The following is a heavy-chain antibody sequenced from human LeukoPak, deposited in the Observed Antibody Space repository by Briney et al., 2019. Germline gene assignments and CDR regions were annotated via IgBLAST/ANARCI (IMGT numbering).Heavy chain of an antibody. D-gene: IGHD1-26*01. V-gene: IGHV3-33*01. J-gene: IGHJ4*02. CDR2: IWYDEQKK. CDR1: GFTFSSYG. CDR3: AGAFGSYIDS. Sequence: PGRSLRLSCAGSGFTFSSYGMHWVRQAPGKGLEWEAVIWYDEQKKYYADSVRGRFTISRDNSKNTLYLQMDSLKGEDTAVYYCAGAFGSYIDSWGQGTLVTVSS.